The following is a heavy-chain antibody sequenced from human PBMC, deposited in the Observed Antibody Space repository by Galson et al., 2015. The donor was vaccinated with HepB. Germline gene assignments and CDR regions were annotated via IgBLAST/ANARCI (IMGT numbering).Heavy chain of an antibody. D-gene: IGHD2-2*01. CDR3: ARDGDIVVVPAAINYYYYGMDV. J-gene: IGHJ6*02. CDR2: ISAYNGNT. Sequence: SVKVSCKASGYTFTSYGISWVRQAPGQGLEWMGWISAYNGNTNYAQKLQGRVTMTTDTSTSTAYMELRSLRSDDTAVYYCARDGDIVVVPAAINYYYYGMDVWGQGTTVTVSS. CDR1: GYTFTSYG. V-gene: IGHV1-18*04.